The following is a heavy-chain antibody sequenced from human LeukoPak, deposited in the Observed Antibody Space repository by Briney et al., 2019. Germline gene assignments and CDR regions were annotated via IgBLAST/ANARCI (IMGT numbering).Heavy chain of an antibody. D-gene: IGHD3-22*01. V-gene: IGHV3-30-3*01. J-gene: IGHJ4*02. CDR2: ISYDGNNK. CDR3: AAPPTMYYYDSSVFDY. CDR1: GFTFSSYV. Sequence: GSLRLSCAASGFTFSSYVMHWVRQAPGKGLEWVAMISYDGNNKYYTDSVKGRFTISRDNSKYTLYLQMNSLRAEDTAVYYCAAPPTMYYYDSSVFDYWGQGTLVTVSS.